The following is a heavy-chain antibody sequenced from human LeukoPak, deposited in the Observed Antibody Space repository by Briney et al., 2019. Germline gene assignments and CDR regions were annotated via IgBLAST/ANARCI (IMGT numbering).Heavy chain of an antibody. Sequence: GGSLRLSCAASGFTFSSYSMNWVRQAPGKGLEWVSYISSSSSTIYYADSVKGRFTISRDNAKNSLYLQMNSLRAEDTAVYYCASDSSSWSGTHAFDIWGQGTMVTVSS. CDR2: ISSSSSTI. V-gene: IGHV3-48*04. CDR3: ASDSSSWSGTHAFDI. CDR1: GFTFSSYS. D-gene: IGHD6-13*01. J-gene: IGHJ3*02.